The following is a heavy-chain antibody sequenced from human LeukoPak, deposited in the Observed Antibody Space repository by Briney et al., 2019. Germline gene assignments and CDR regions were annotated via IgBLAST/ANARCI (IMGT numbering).Heavy chain of an antibody. CDR3: AKDRARGGATDFDY. V-gene: IGHV3-23*01. CDR2: ISGGGDST. CDR1: GFTFWSFA. J-gene: IGHJ4*02. D-gene: IGHD3-16*01. Sequence: GGSLRLSCAASGFTFWSFAMSWVRQAPGKRLDWVSAISGGGDSTYYADSVKGRFTISRDTSKNTLYLQMNSLRAEDTAVYYCAKDRARGGATDFDYWGQGALVTVSS.